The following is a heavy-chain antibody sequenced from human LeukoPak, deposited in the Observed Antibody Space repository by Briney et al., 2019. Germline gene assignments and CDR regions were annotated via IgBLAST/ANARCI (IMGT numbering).Heavy chain of an antibody. CDR3: ATGKRRYSN. CDR1: GFTFSDSY. D-gene: IGHD3-9*01. Sequence: PGGSLRLSCAASGFTFSDSYMSWIRQAPGKGLEWLSYISSSGGSTYYAVSVKGRFTISRDNAKNSLYLQMNSLRADDTAIYYCATGKRRYSNWGQGTLVTVSS. J-gene: IGHJ1*01. V-gene: IGHV3-11*01. CDR2: ISSSGGST.